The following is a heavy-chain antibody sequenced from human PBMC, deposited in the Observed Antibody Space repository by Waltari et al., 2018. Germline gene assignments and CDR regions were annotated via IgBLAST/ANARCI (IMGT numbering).Heavy chain of an antibody. CDR2: INHSGST. Sequence: QVQLQQWGAGLLKPSETLSLTCAVYGGSFSGYYWSWIRQPPGKGLEWIGEINHSGSTNTDPARKSRVTVSVDTSKNQFSLKLSSVTAADTAVYYCARGRVDFWSGYSYYFDYWGQGTLVTVSS. V-gene: IGHV4-34*01. CDR3: ARGRVDFWSGYSYYFDY. CDR1: GGSFSGYY. D-gene: IGHD3-3*01. J-gene: IGHJ4*02.